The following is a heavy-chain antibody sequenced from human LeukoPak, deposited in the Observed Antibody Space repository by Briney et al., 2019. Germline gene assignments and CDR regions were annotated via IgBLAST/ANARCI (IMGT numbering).Heavy chain of an antibody. CDR2: ISGSGGNT. D-gene: IGHD5-12*01. CDR3: AKVVSGYHFDY. J-gene: IGHJ4*02. CDR1: GFTFSSYG. Sequence: GGSLRLSCAASGFTFSSYGMSWVRRAPGKGPEWVSGISGSGGNTYYADSVKGRFTISRDNSQNTLYLQMSTLRAEDTAVYYCAKVVSGYHFDYWGQGTLVTVSS. V-gene: IGHV3-23*01.